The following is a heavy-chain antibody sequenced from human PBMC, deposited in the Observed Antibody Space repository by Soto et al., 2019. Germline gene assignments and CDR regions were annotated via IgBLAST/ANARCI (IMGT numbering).Heavy chain of an antibody. CDR1: GFTFSSYW. J-gene: IGHJ6*02. CDR3: ARIASAGRGWDV. Sequence: EVQLVESGGGLVQPGGSLRLSRAASGFTFSSYWMSWVRQAPVKGLEWVGNIKQDGSEKNYVDFMEGRFTISRENAENSLYLQMNSLRAEDTAVYYCARIASAGRGWDVWGQGTTVVVSS. V-gene: IGHV3-7*01. D-gene: IGHD6-13*01. CDR2: IKQDGSEK.